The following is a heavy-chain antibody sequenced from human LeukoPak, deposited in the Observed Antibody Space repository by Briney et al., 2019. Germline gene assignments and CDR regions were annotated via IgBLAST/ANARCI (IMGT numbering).Heavy chain of an antibody. J-gene: IGHJ4*02. CDR3: ARDHSTTVTTYYFDY. CDR1: GYTFTSYY. V-gene: IGHV1-46*01. CDR2: INPSGGST. D-gene: IGHD4-17*01. Sequence: GASVKVSCKASGYTFTSYYMHWVRQAPGQGLEWMGIINPSGGSTSYAQKFQGRVTMTRDTSTSTVYMELSSLRSEDTAVYYCARDHSTTVTTYYFDYWGQGTLVTVSS.